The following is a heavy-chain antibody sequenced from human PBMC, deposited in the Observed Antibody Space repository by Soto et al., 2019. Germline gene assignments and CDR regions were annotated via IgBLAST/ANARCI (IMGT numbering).Heavy chain of an antibody. CDR2: INHRGSL. D-gene: IGHD3-10*01. Sequence: PSETLSLTCTVTGGSMTSGDQYWTWIRHRPGEGLEWFGYINHRGSLYYNPSLKSRVSMSVDTSKNQFSLNLSSVTAADTAVYYCARELPPRQGRNMDVCGQGTTVTVSS. V-gene: IGHV4-31*03. CDR1: GGSMTSGDQY. J-gene: IGHJ6*02. CDR3: ARELPPRQGRNMDV.